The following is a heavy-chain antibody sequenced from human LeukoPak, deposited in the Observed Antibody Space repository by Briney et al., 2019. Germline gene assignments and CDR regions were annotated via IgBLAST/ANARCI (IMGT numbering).Heavy chain of an antibody. CDR1: GYTFTTYD. D-gene: IGHD6-6*01. CDR2: MNPVSGNT. J-gene: IGHJ5*02. V-gene: IGHV1-8*01. Sequence: ASVKVSCKASGYTFTTYDINWVRQATGQGLEWMGWMNPVSGNTGYVQKFQGRVTMTWNTSISTAYMELSSLKSEDTAVYYCAKIGAAARRTPNPRWFDPWGQGTLVTVSS. CDR3: AKIGAAARRTPNPRWFDP.